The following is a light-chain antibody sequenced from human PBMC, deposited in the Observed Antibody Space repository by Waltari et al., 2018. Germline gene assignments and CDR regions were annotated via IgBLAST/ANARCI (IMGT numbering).Light chain of an antibody. CDR3: SSYAGSNNYVV. CDR2: EVS. V-gene: IGLV2-8*01. J-gene: IGLJ2*01. CDR1: SSDVGIYNY. Sequence: QSALTQPPSASGSPGQSVTISCTGTSSDVGIYNYVSWYQQHPGKAPKLMIYEVSKRPSGVPYRFSGSKSGNTASLTVSGLQAEDEADYYCSSYAGSNNYVVFGGGTKLTVL.